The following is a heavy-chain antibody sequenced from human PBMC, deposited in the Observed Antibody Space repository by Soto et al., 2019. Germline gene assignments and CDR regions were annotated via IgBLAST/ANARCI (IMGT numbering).Heavy chain of an antibody. J-gene: IGHJ5*02. Sequence: ASVKVSCKASGFTFSSSAVRWVRQALGQGLEWIGWIVLGNGNTNYAQKFQERVTITRDMSTSTAYMEVRSLTFEDTAVYYCATRIGNIGWYWLDTWGQGTLVTVSS. D-gene: IGHD6-19*01. CDR1: GFTFSSSA. CDR3: ATRIGNIGWYWLDT. CDR2: IVLGNGNT. V-gene: IGHV1-58*01.